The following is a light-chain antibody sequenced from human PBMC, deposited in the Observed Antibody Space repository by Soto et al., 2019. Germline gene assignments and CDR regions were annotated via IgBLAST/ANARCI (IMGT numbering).Light chain of an antibody. CDR1: QSISSW. CDR2: DAS. J-gene: IGKJ1*01. Sequence: IQMTQSPSTLSASVGERVTITCRASQSISSWLAWYQQKPGKAPKLLIYDASSLESGVPSRFSGSGSGTEFTLTISSLQPDDFATYYCKQYNSYPTWTFGQGTKV. CDR3: KQYNSYPTWT. V-gene: IGKV1-5*01.